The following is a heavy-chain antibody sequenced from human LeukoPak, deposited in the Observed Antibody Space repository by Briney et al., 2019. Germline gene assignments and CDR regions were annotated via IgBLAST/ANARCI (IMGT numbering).Heavy chain of an antibody. V-gene: IGHV4-38-2*01. J-gene: IGHJ4*02. CDR1: GYSISSGYF. CDR2: IYHSGTT. Sequence: SESLSLTRAVSGYSISSGYFWGWIRPPPGKGLEWIGSIYHSGTTYYNPSLKSRVTISVDTSKNQFSLKLSSVTAADTAVYYCARLNYYGSGQIDYWGQGTLVTVSS. CDR3: ARLNYYGSGQIDY. D-gene: IGHD3-10*01.